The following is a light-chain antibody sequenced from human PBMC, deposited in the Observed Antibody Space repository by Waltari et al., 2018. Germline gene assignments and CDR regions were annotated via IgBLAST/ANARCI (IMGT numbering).Light chain of an antibody. Sequence: QSVLTQPPSASGTPGQRVTISCSGSSSNIGSNTVNWYQQLPGTAPKLLIYSNKRRPQGVPDRFSGSKSGNSASLAISGLQSEDEADYYCAAWDDSLNGPVFGGGTKLTVL. CDR3: AAWDDSLNGPV. CDR1: SSNIGSNT. V-gene: IGLV1-44*01. J-gene: IGLJ3*02. CDR2: SNK.